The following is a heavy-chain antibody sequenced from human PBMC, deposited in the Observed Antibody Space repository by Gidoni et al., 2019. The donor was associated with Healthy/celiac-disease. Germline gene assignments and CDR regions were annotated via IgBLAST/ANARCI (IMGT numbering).Heavy chain of an antibody. CDR1: GGSFSGYY. CDR2: INHSGST. Sequence: VQLQQWGAGLLKPSATLSLTCSVYGGSFSGYYWSWARQPPGKGLEWSGEINHSGSTNYNPSLKSRVTISVDTSKNQFSLKLSSVTAADTAVYYCARSLIVVVPAAIGSYYYYGMDVWGQGTTVTVSS. V-gene: IGHV4-34*01. CDR3: ARSLIVVVPAAIGSYYYYGMDV. J-gene: IGHJ6*02. D-gene: IGHD2-2*01.